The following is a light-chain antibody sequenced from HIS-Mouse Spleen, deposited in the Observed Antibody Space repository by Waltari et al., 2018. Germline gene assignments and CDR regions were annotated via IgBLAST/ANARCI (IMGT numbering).Light chain of an antibody. CDR2: DVI. CDR3: SSYTSSSTLV. CDR1: SSDVGGYNY. Sequence: QSALTQPASVSGSPGQSITISCTGTSSDVGGYNYVSWYHQNPGQAPKLMIYDVINRPVGFSNRFSGPKSGNTASRTISGLQAEDEADYYCSSYTSSSTLVFGGGTKLTVL. V-gene: IGLV2-14*03. J-gene: IGLJ3*02.